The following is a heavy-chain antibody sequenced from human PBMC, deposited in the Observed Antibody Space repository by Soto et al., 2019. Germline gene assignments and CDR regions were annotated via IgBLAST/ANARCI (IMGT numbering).Heavy chain of an antibody. D-gene: IGHD3-22*01. Sequence: ASVKVSCKASGYTFTSYYMHWVRQAPGQGLEWMGIINPSGGSTSYAQKFQGRVTMTRDTSTSTVYMELSSLRSEDTAVYYCARDNWGLAYYYDSSDHSERPTAHYYYYGMDVWGQGTTVTVSS. CDR1: GYTFTSYY. J-gene: IGHJ6*02. V-gene: IGHV1-46*01. CDR2: INPSGGST. CDR3: ARDNWGLAYYYDSSDHSERPTAHYYYYGMDV.